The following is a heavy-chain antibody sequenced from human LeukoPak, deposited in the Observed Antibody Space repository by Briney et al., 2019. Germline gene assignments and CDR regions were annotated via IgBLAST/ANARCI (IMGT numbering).Heavy chain of an antibody. V-gene: IGHV4-30-4*01. J-gene: IGHJ4*02. CDR1: GGSISSGDYY. Sequence: SETLSLTCTVSGGSISSGDYYWSWIRQPPGKGLEWIGYIYYSGGTYYNPSLKSRVTISVDTSKNQFSLKLSSVTAADTAVYYCARDPLMTTASPRYWGQGTLVTVSS. CDR3: ARDPLMTTASPRY. CDR2: IYYSGGT. D-gene: IGHD4-17*01.